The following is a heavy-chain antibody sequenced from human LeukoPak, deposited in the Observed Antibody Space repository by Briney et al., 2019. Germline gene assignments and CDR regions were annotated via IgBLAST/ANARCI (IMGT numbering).Heavy chain of an antibody. V-gene: IGHV4-39*01. CDR3: ARHLTSSPRTPPRD. CDR2: IYYSGNT. D-gene: IGHD1-14*01. J-gene: IGHJ4*02. Sequence: SETLSLTCTVSGGSISSSSYYWGWIRQPPGKGLEWIGSIYYSGNTYFSPSLESRVTISVDTSKNQFSLKLNSVTAADTAVYYCARHLTSSPRTPPRDWGQGTLVTVSS. CDR1: GGSISSSSYY.